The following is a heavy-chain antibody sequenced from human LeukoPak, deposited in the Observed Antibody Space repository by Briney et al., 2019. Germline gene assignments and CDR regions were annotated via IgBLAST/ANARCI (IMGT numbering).Heavy chain of an antibody. Sequence: SVKVSCKSSGGTFSTYVISWVRQAPGQGLEWMGGIIPISGTPNYVQKFRDRVTITTDESTSTAYMELSSLRSEDTAVYYCATGAGDFWSGPFDYWGQGTLVTVSS. D-gene: IGHD3-3*01. V-gene: IGHV1-69*05. CDR1: GGTFSTYV. CDR2: IIPISGTP. CDR3: ATGAGDFWSGPFDY. J-gene: IGHJ4*02.